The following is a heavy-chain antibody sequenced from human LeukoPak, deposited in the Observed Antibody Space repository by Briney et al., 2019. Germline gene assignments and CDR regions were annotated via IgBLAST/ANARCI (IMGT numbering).Heavy chain of an antibody. J-gene: IGHJ5*01. CDR2: ISGGGDVT. CDR1: EIIFSSYG. D-gene: IGHD3-10*01. V-gene: IGHV3-23*01. Sequence: GGSLRLSCAASEIIFSSYGMSWVRQAPGTGLEWVSTISGGGDVTYYADSVKGRFTISRDNSKNTLYLQMNSLRAEDTAVYYCAREDYGSGSFIPGDNWSHSWGQGTLVTVSS. CDR3: AREDYGSGSFIPGDNWSHS.